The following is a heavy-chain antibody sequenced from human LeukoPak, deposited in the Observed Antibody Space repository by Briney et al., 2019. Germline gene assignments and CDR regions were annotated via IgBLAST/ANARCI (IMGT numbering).Heavy chain of an antibody. CDR1: GGSFSGYY. CDR2: INHSGST. D-gene: IGHD1-26*01. CDR3: AGGFKYGRYPLNY. Sequence: PSETLSLTCAVYGGSFSGYYWSWIRQPPGKGLEWIGEINHSGSTNYNPSLKSRVTISVDTSKNQFSLKLSSVTAADTAVYYCAGGFKYGRYPLNYWGQGTLVTVSS. V-gene: IGHV4-34*01. J-gene: IGHJ4*02.